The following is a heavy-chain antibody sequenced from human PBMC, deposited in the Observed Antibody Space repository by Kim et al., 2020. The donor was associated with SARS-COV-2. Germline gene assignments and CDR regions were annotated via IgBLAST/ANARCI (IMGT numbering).Heavy chain of an antibody. CDR3: ARDCVSGVGWFDP. CDR2: VYSSGDA. J-gene: IGHJ5*02. V-gene: IGHV4-39*07. Sequence: SETLSLTCSVSGDSITSRSYYWAWIRQPPGKGLEWMGSVYSSGDAYYNPSLKSRVAMSADTSKNQFSLRLSSVTAADTAVYYCARDCVSGVGWFDPWGQGTLVTVSS. CDR1: GDSITSRSYY. D-gene: IGHD1-26*01.